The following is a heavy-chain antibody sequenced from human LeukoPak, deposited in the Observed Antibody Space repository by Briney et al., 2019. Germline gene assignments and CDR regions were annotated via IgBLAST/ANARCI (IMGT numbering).Heavy chain of an antibody. CDR1: GGSISSYY. CDR2: IYYSGST. V-gene: IGHV4-59*12. Sequence: SETLSLTCTVSGGSISSYYWSWIRQPPGKGLEWIGSIYYSGSTYYNPSLKSRVTISVDTSKNQFSLKLSSVTAADTAVYYCARDLGRAYYDSSGSDYWGQGTLVTVSS. CDR3: ARDLGRAYYDSSGSDY. D-gene: IGHD3-22*01. J-gene: IGHJ4*02.